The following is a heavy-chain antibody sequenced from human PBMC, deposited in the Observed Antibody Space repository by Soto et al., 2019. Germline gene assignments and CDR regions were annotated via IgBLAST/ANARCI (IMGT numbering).Heavy chain of an antibody. CDR2: IYYSGST. V-gene: IGHV4-31*03. Sequence: QVQLQESGPGLVKPSQTLSLTCTVSGGSISSGGYYWSWIRQHPGKGLEWIGYIYYSGSTYYNPSLKSRVTISVDTSKNHFSLKLSSVTAADTAVYYWAGRGSSWLRPRNCYFDLWGRGTLVTVSS. J-gene: IGHJ2*01. CDR1: GGSISSGGYY. D-gene: IGHD6-13*01. CDR3: AGRGSSWLRPRNCYFDL.